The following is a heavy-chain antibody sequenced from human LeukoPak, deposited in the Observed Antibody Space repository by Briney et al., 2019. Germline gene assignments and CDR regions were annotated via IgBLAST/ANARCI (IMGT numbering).Heavy chain of an antibody. CDR2: IKQDESEK. J-gene: IGHJ5*02. D-gene: IGHD2-8*01. CDR3: ASSYCTTGSCHPHWFDP. V-gene: IGHV3-7*01. CDR1: GYTFSSSW. Sequence: GGSLRLSCEASGYTFSSSWMSWVRQAPGKGLEWVANIKQDESEKYYVDSVKGRFTISRDNAKNTLFLQMNSLRAEDTALYYCASSYCTTGSCHPHWFDPWGQGTLVTVSS.